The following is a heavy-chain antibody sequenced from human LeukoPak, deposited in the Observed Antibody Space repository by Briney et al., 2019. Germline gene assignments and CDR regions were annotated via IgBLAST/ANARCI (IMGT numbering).Heavy chain of an antibody. Sequence: GGSLRLSCAAPGFTFSSYSMNWVRQAPGKGLEWVSYISSSSSTIYYADSVKGRFTISRDNAKNSLYLQMNSLRAEDTAVYYCASTVTYGDWGQGTLVTVPS. J-gene: IGHJ4*02. V-gene: IGHV3-48*01. CDR1: GFTFSSYS. D-gene: IGHD4-17*01. CDR3: ASTVTYGD. CDR2: ISSSSSTI.